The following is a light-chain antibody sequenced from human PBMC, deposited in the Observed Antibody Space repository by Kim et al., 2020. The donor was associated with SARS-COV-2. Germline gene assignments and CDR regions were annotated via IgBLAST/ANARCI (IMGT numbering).Light chain of an antibody. CDR1: QGINSY. V-gene: IGKV1-8*01. Sequence: ASTGDRVTITCRASQGINSYLAWYQQKPGKAPNLLIYGASTLQSGVPSRFSGSGSGTDFTLTISCLQSEDFATYYCQQYYSYPRTFGQGTKVDIK. CDR3: QQYYSYPRT. J-gene: IGKJ1*01. CDR2: GAS.